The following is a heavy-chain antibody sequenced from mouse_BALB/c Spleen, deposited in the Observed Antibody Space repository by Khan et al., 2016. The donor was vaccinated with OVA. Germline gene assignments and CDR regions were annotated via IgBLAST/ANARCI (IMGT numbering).Heavy chain of an antibody. CDR3: ARKNYYGYAMDY. J-gene: IGHJ4*01. D-gene: IGHD1-1*01. Sequence: VQLQQSGPGLVKPSQSLSLTCTVTGYSITSDYAWDWLRQFPGNKLEWMGYISYGGSTSYNPSLKSRISITRATSKHQFFLQLNSGTTEDTATDYCARKNYYGYAMDYWGQGTSGTVSS. CDR2: ISYGGST. V-gene: IGHV3-2*02. CDR1: GYSITSDYA.